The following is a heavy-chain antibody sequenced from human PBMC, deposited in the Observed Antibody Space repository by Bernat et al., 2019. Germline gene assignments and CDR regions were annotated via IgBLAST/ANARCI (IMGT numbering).Heavy chain of an antibody. V-gene: IGHV3-7*03. CDR2: INQDGSEK. Sequence: EVQLVESGGGLVQPGGSLRLSCAASGFAFNTNWMTWVRQAPGKGLEWVANINQDGSEKNYVNSVKGRFTIFRDNTKGSLFLQMNGLRAEDTAYYYCVREGGAGYSFDYWGQGALVTVSS. CDR1: GFAFNTNW. CDR3: VREGGAGYSFDY. D-gene: IGHD3-16*01. J-gene: IGHJ4*02.